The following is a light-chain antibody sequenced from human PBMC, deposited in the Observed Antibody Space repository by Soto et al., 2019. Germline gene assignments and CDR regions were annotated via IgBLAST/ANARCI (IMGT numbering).Light chain of an antibody. V-gene: IGKV1-9*01. Sequence: DIQLTQSPSFLSASVGDRGTITCRASQVISSYLAWYQQKPGKAPKLLIYAASTLQSGVPSRFSGSGSGTEFTLTISSLQPEDFATYYCQQLNSYPYTFGQGTELEIK. J-gene: IGKJ2*01. CDR3: QQLNSYPYT. CDR1: QVISSY. CDR2: AAS.